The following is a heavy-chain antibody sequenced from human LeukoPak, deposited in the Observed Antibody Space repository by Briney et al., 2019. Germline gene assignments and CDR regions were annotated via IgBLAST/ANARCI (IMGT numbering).Heavy chain of an antibody. Sequence: PGGSLRLSCAASGFTFSNIWMSWVRQTPGKGLEWVGRIKSRSDGGTADYGPPVRGIFTISRDDSKSTLYLQMNSLKTEDTGVYYCTTFTIRSGSYTWGQRTLVTVSS. D-gene: IGHD1-26*01. CDR3: TTFTIRSGSYT. CDR1: GFTFSNIW. J-gene: IGHJ5*02. CDR2: IKSRSDGGTA. V-gene: IGHV3-15*01.